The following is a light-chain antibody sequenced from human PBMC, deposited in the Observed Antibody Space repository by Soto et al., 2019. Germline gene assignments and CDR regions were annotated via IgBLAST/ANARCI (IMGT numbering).Light chain of an antibody. J-gene: IGKJ1*01. V-gene: IGKV3-11*01. CDR3: QQRGNWPRT. CDR2: DAP. CDR1: QSISSS. Sequence: EIVLTQSPATLSLSPGERATLSCRASQSISSSLAWYQQKPGQAPRLLIYDAPSRATGIPARFSGSGSGTDFTLTISSLEPEDFAVYYCQQRGNWPRTFGQGTKV.